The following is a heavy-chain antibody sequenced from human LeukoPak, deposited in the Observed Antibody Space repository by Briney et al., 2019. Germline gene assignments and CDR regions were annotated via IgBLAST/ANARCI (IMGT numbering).Heavy chain of an antibody. J-gene: IGHJ2*01. CDR1: GYSISSGYY. D-gene: IGHD3-22*01. CDR3: ARSDYDSSGYYFRSSLNWYFDL. Sequence: SETLSLTCTVSGYSISSGYYWGWIRQPPGKGLEWIGSIYHSGSTYYNPSLKSRVTISVDTSKNQFSLKLSSVTAADTAVYYCARSDYDSSGYYFRSSLNWYFDLWGRGTLVTVSS. CDR2: IYHSGST. V-gene: IGHV4-38-2*02.